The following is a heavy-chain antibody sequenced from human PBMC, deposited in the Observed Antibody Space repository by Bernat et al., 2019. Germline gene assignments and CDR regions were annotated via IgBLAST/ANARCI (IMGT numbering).Heavy chain of an antibody. CDR1: GFTVSSNY. D-gene: IGHD6-19*01. J-gene: IGHJ4*02. Sequence: EVQLVESGGGLVQPGGSLRLSCASPGFTVSSNYMSWVRQAPGKGLEWVSVIYSGGSTYYADSVKGRFTIYRDNSKDTLYLQMNSLRAEDTAVYYCTGGSGVFIGVAGSPSRDYWGQGTLVTVSS. CDR2: IYSGGST. V-gene: IGHV3-66*01. CDR3: TGGSGVFIGVAGSPSRDY.